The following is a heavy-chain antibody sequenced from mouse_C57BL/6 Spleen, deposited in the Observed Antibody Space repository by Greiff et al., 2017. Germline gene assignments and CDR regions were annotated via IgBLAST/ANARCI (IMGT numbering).Heavy chain of an antibody. CDR1: GYTFTSYW. Sequence: VQLQQSGTVLARPGASVKMSCKTSGYTFTSYWMHWVKQRPGQGLEWIGAIYPGNSDTSYNQKFKGKAKLTAVTSASTAYMELSSLTNEDSAVYYCTRSLFITTVVATRDWYFDVWGTGTTVTVSS. J-gene: IGHJ1*03. D-gene: IGHD1-1*01. CDR3: TRSLFITTVVATRDWYFDV. CDR2: IYPGNSDT. V-gene: IGHV1-5*01.